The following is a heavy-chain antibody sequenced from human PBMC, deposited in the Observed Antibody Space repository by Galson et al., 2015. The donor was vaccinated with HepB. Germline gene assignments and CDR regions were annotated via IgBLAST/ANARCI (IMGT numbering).Heavy chain of an antibody. CDR3: ARVPGMVGASTPIDY. V-gene: IGHV3-48*04. CDR2: ISTNGATI. D-gene: IGHD1-26*01. J-gene: IGHJ4*02. Sequence: SLRLSCAASGFTFSAYTMNWVRRAPGKGLESIAYISTNGATIYYADSVRGRFTISRDNAKNSVSLQMNSLRAEDTAVYYCARVPGMVGASTPIDYWGQGTLVTVSS. CDR1: GFTFSAYT.